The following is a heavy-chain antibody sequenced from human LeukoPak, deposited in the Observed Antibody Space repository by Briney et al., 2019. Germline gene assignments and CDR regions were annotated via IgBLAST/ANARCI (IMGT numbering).Heavy chain of an antibody. V-gene: IGHV1-24*01. CDR1: GYTFTSYY. D-gene: IGHD5-24*01. CDR3: ATPKRWLQLGPLGY. CDR2: FDPEDGET. J-gene: IGHJ4*02. Sequence: ASVKVSCKASGYTFTSYYMHWVRQAPGKGLEWMGGFDPEDGETIYAQKFQGRVTMTEDTSTDTAYMELSSLRSEDTAVYYCATPKRWLQLGPLGYWGQGTLVTVSS.